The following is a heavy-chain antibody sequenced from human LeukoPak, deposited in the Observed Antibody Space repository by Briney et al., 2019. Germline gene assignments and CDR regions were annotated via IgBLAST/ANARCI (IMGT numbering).Heavy chain of an antibody. D-gene: IGHD3-10*01. V-gene: IGHV3-30*18. CDR3: AKMDYYGSGSSN. CDR1: GFTFSSYG. Sequence: PGGSLRLSCAASGFTFSSYGMHWVRQAPGKGLEWVAVISYDGSNKYYADSVKGRFTISRDNSKNTLYLQMNSLRAEDTAVYYCAKMDYYGSGSSNWGQGTLVTVSS. J-gene: IGHJ4*02. CDR2: ISYDGSNK.